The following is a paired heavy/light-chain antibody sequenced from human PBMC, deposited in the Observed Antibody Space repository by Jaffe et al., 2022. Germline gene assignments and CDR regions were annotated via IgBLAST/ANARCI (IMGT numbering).Light chain of an antibody. V-gene: IGLV3-1*01. CDR2: QDS. CDR1: KLGDKY. CDR3: QAWDSSISYV. J-gene: IGLJ1*01. Sequence: SYELTQPPSVSVSPGQTASITCSGDKLGDKYACWYQQKPGQSPVLVIYQDSKRPSGIPERFSGSNSGNTATLTISGTQAMDEADYYCQAWDSSISYVFGTGTKVTVL.
Heavy chain of an antibody. CDR2: IYHSGST. Sequence: QLQLQESGSGLVKPSQTLSLTCAVSGGSISSGGYSWSWIRQPPGKGLEWIGYIYHSGSTYYNPSLKSRVTISVDRSKNQFSLKLSSVTAADTAVYYCARGSDYGDYEGRSFDYWGQGTLVTVSS. CDR3: ARGSDYGDYEGRSFDY. J-gene: IGHJ4*02. CDR1: GGSISSGGYS. D-gene: IGHD4-17*01. V-gene: IGHV4-30-2*01.